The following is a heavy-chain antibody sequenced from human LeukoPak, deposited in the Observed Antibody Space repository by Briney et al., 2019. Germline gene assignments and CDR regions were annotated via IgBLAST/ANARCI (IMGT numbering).Heavy chain of an antibody. J-gene: IGHJ3*01. V-gene: IGHV3-7*01. CDR3: ARDWLAGNPYHAFDL. Sequence: GGSLRLSCAASGFIFSSHSMNWVRQAPGKGLECVANIKEDGSEEYYVDSVKGRFSISRDNAKNSLYLQMNSLRAEDTAVYYCARDWLAGNPYHAFDLWGKGTMVTVSS. CDR1: GFIFSSHS. CDR2: IKEDGSEE. D-gene: IGHD3-22*01.